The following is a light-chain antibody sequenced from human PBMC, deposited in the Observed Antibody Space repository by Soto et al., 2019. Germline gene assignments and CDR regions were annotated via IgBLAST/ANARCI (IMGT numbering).Light chain of an antibody. CDR1: HNIERW. Sequence: MQMTQSPSTLSASVGDRVTITCRASHNIERWMAWYQQKPGKAPSLLIFDASTLHSGVPSRFSGSGSGTDFTLTISSLQPDDFATYYCQQFAISTTFGQGTKVEVK. CDR3: QQFAISTT. J-gene: IGKJ1*01. V-gene: IGKV1-5*01. CDR2: DAS.